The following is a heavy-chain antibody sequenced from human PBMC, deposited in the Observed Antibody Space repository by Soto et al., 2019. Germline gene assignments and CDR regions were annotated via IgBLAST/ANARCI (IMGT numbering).Heavy chain of an antibody. CDR1: GYTFTDYY. CDR3: ARDRSGSYYYYYGMDV. V-gene: IGHV1-2*02. J-gene: IGHJ6*02. D-gene: IGHD1-26*01. CDR2: ISPRTGSA. Sequence: ASVKVSCKASGYTFTDYYIHWVRQAPGQGLEWMGWISPRTGSANFAQRFQGRVSMTRDTSITTAYMELRRLKSDDTAVYYCARDRSGSYYYYYGMDVWGQGTTVTAP.